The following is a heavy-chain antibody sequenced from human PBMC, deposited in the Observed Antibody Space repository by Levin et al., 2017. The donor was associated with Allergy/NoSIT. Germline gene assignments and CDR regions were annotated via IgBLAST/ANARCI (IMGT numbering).Heavy chain of an antibody. V-gene: IGHV4-39*01. Sequence: SQTLSLTCTVSGGSISSTTYYWGWIRQPPGKGLEWIGTIYYRGTTYYNPSLKSRVTMSVDTSKNQFSLKLTSVTAADTAVYYCARHIGAIDPWGQGTLVIVSS. CDR1: GGSISSTTYY. J-gene: IGHJ5*02. CDR3: ARHIGAIDP. D-gene: IGHD1-26*01. CDR2: IYYRGTT.